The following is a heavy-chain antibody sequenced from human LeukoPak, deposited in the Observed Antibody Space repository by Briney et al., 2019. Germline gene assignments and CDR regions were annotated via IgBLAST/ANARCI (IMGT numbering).Heavy chain of an antibody. CDR1: GYTFTSYG. Sequence: ASVKVSCKASGYTFTSYGISWVRQAPGQGLEWMGWMSAYNGNTNYAQKLQGRVTMTTDTSTSTAYMELRSLRSDDTAVYYCARFYCSSTSCYTNWFDPWGQGTLVTVSS. V-gene: IGHV1-18*01. CDR3: ARFYCSSTSCYTNWFDP. J-gene: IGHJ5*02. D-gene: IGHD2-2*02. CDR2: MSAYNGNT.